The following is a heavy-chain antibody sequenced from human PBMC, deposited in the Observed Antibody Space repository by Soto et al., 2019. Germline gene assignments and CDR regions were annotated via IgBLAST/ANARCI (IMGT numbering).Heavy chain of an antibody. CDR2: IFHDGTA. V-gene: IGHV4-4*02. J-gene: IGHJ4*02. CDR1: GFSISIGNW. Sequence: PSETLSLTCSVSGFSISIGNWWTLFRQSPQRGLEYIGEIFHDGTANYYPSFERRVAISVDTSKNQFSLKLTSVTAADTAIYFCARLVYDTRLNYMYFDFWGQGTLVTVSS. D-gene: IGHD3-10*01. CDR3: ARLVYDTRLNYMYFDF.